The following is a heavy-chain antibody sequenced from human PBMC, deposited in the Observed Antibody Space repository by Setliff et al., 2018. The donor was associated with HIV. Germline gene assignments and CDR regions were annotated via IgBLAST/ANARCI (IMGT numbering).Heavy chain of an antibody. V-gene: IGHV4-4*09. D-gene: IGHD5-18*01. Sequence: PSETLSLTCTVSGGSISSYYWSWILQPPGKGLEWIGYIYTSGSTNYNPSLKSRVTISVDTSKNQFYLKLSSVTAADTDVYYCARGKKGIQVWSPRGFYFDYWGQGTLVTVSS. CDR1: GGSISSYY. CDR2: IYTSGST. J-gene: IGHJ4*02. CDR3: ARGKKGIQVWSPRGFYFDY.